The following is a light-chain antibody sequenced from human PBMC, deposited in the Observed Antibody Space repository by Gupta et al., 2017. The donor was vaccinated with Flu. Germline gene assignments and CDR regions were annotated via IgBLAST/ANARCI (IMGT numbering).Light chain of an antibody. CDR2: AAS. CDR3: QQGYSTPKT. CDR1: QSVSNF. Sequence: PSSLSASVGDRVTITCRASQSVSNFLHRHQPKSGKAPRLPIYAASTSQGRVPSRLSASGPATDFTLTINILQPAALATYYCQQGYSTPKTFGRATTVQIK. V-gene: IGKV1-39*01. J-gene: IGKJ4*02.